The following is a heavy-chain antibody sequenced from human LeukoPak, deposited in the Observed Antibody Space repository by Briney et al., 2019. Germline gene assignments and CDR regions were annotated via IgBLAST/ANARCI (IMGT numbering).Heavy chain of an antibody. V-gene: IGHV3-21*01. CDR3: AKDLVVVTAARR. D-gene: IGHD2-21*02. CDR2: ISSSSSYI. CDR1: GFTFSSYW. Sequence: GGSLRLSCAASGFTFSSYWMSWVRQAPGKGLEWVSSISSSSSYIYYADSVKGRFTISRDNAKNSLYLQMNSLRAEDTAVYYCAKDLVVVTAARRGGQGTLVTVSS. J-gene: IGHJ4*02.